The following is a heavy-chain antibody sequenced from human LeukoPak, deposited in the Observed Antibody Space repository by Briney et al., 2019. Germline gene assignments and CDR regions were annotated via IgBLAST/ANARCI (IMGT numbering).Heavy chain of an antibody. V-gene: IGHV4-59*01. D-gene: IGHD5-12*01. J-gene: IGHJ4*02. Sequence: PSETLSLTCTVSGGSISSYYWSWIRQPPGKGLEWIGYIYYSGSTNYNPSLKSRVTISVDTSKNQFSLKLSSVTAADTAVYYCARGGGYDTIDYWGQGTLVTVSS. CDR3: ARGGGYDTIDY. CDR2: IYYSGST. CDR1: GGSISSYY.